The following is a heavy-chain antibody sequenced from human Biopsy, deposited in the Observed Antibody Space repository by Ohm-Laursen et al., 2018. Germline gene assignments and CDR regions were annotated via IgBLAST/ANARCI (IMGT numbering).Heavy chain of an antibody. CDR1: RDSMSNYY. CDR2: IYYTGST. Sequence: SDTLSLTCTVSRDSMSNYYWTWIRQSPGKGLEWIGYIYYTGSTNYNPSVKSLVTISVDTSKNQFSLKLNSVTAADTAVYFCARDSRGGHLNTTLITGKNLDSWGQGILVTVSS. V-gene: IGHV4-59*01. J-gene: IGHJ4*02. D-gene: IGHD3-16*01. CDR3: ARDSRGGHLNTTLITGKNLDS.